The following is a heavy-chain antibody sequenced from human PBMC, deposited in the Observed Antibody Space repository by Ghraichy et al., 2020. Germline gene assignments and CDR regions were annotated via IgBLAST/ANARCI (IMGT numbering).Heavy chain of an antibody. D-gene: IGHD3-3*01. V-gene: IGHV3-7*01. Sequence: GGSLRLSCAVSGFTFTNYWMSWVRQAPGKGLEWVANIKEDGSEKYYVDSVKGRFTISRDNAKNSLYLQMNSLRAKDTAVYYCTRDKPNYYFWSAYYAYWGQGTLVTVSS. CDR2: IKEDGSEK. CDR3: TRDKPNYYFWSAYYAY. CDR1: GFTFTNYW. J-gene: IGHJ4*02.